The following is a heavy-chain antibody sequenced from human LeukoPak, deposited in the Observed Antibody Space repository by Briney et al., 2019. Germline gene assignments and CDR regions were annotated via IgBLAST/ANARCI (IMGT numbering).Heavy chain of an antibody. CDR1: GFTFSSYS. Sequence: GGSLRLSCAASGFTFSSYSMNWVRQAPGRGLEWVSSISSSSSYIYYADSVKGRFTISRDNAKNSLHLQMNSLRAEDTAVYYCARDQAYYYGSGSYYFDYWGQGTLVTVSS. V-gene: IGHV3-21*01. CDR3: ARDQAYYYGSGSYYFDY. CDR2: ISSSSSYI. D-gene: IGHD3-10*01. J-gene: IGHJ4*02.